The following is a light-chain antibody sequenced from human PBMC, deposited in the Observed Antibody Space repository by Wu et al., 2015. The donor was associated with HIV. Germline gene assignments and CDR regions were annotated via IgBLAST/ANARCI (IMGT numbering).Light chain of an antibody. CDR2: AAS. J-gene: IGKJ2*01. V-gene: IGKV3-20*01. CDR1: QTIRSNY. CDR3: QQYGTSPYN. Sequence: EIVLTQSPATLSLSPGERASLSCRASQTIRSNYLAWYQQKPGQAPRLLIYAASSRATGIADRLSGSGSGTDFTLTISRLEPEDFAVYYCQQYGTSPYNFGQGTKLEIK.